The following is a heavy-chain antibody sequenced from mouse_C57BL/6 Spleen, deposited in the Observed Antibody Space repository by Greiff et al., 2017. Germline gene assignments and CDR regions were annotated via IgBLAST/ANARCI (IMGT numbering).Heavy chain of an antibody. V-gene: IGHV1-5*01. Sequence: EVQLQQSGTVLARPGASVKMSCKTSGYTFTSYWMHWVKQRPGQGLEWIGAIYPGNSDTSYNQKFKGKAKLTAVTSASTAYMELSSLTNEDSAVYYCTRAYSKREGYYFDYWGQGTTLTVSS. J-gene: IGHJ2*01. CDR2: IYPGNSDT. CDR1: GYTFTSYW. D-gene: IGHD2-5*01. CDR3: TRAYSKREGYYFDY.